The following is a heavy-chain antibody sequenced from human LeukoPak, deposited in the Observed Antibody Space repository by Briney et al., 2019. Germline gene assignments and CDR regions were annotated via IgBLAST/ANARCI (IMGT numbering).Heavy chain of an antibody. CDR1: GFTFSSYS. CDR3: TTEDWGNSGHSFGS. V-gene: IGHV3-33*08. D-gene: IGHD6-19*01. CDR2: IWSDGNNK. Sequence: GGSLRLSCAASGFTFSSYSMNWVRQAPGKGLEWVAIIWSDGNNKYYADSVKGRFTISRDNSKNTLFLQMNSLRAEDTAVYYCTTEDWGNSGHSFGSWGQGTLVTVSS. J-gene: IGHJ4*02.